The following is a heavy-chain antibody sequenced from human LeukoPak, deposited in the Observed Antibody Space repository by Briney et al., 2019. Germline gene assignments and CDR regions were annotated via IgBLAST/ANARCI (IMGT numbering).Heavy chain of an antibody. CDR1: GGTFSSYA. CDR2: IIPIFGTA. D-gene: IGHD2-2*03. V-gene: IGHV1-69*13. J-gene: IGHJ3*02. CDR3: ASTSGYSDALDI. Sequence: GASVKVSCKASGGTFSSYAISWVRQAPGQGLEWMGGIIPIFGTANYAQKFQGRVTITADESTSTAYMELSSLRSEDTAVYYCASTSGYSDALDIWGQGTMVTVSS.